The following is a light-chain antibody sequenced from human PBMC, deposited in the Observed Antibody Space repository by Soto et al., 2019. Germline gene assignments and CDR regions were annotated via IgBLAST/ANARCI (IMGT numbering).Light chain of an antibody. CDR2: LEGSGSY. V-gene: IGLV4-60*02. J-gene: IGLJ2*01. CDR1: SGHSSYI. CDR3: ETWDSNVV. Sequence: QPVLTQSSSASASLGSSVKLTCTLSSGHSSYIIAWHQQQPGKAPRYLMKLEGSGSYNKGSGVPDRFSGSSSGADRYLTISNLQFEDEADYYCETWDSNVVFGGGTKLTVL.